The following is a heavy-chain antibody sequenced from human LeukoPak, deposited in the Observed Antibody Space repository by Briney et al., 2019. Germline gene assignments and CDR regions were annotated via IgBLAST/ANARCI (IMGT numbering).Heavy chain of an antibody. CDR1: GYSFTSYW. J-gene: IGHJ4*02. V-gene: IGHV5-10-1*01. CDR2: IDPSDSYT. CDR3: ARHVGILAPFDY. D-gene: IGHD2-15*01. Sequence: GESLKISCKGSGYSFTSYWIGWVRQMPGKGLEWMGRIDPSDSYTNYSPSFQGHVTISADKSISTAYLQWSSLKASDTAMYYCARHVGILAPFDYWGQGTLVTVSS.